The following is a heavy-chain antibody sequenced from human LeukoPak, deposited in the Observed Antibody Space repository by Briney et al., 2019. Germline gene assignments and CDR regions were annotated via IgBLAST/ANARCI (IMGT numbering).Heavy chain of an antibody. CDR2: ISTSSSYI. V-gene: IGHV3-21*01. CDR1: GFT. D-gene: IGHD3-16*01. CDR3: ARVSISGGGVDY. Sequence: GGSLRLSCAASGFTMTWVRQAPGKGPEWVSCISTSSSYIYYADSLQGRFTVSRDNIENSLFLQMNSLIAEDTAVYYCARVSISGGGVDYWGQGTLVTVPS. J-gene: IGHJ4*02.